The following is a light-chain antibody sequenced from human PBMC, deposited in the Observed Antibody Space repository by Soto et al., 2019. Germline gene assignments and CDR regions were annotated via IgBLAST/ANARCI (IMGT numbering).Light chain of an antibody. Sequence: QSALTPPASVSGSPGQSITISCTGTSSDVGGFNYVSWYQQHPGKAPKLMIYDVTNRPSGVSYRFSGSKSGNTASLTISGLQAEDEADYYCNSYTSSSTYVFGTGTKVTVL. V-gene: IGLV2-14*03. J-gene: IGLJ1*01. CDR1: SSDVGGFNY. CDR2: DVT. CDR3: NSYTSSSTYV.